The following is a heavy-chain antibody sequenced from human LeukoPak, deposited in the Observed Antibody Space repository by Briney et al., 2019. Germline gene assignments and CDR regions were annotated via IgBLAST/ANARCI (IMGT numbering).Heavy chain of an antibody. Sequence: ASVKVSCKASGFTSRTYGISWVRQAPGQGLEWMGWIDTYNGQTKYTQKVQGRVTMTTDTPTSTVYMELRSLTSDDTAVYHCARDKDFYYMDVWGKGTTVTVSS. CDR2: IDTYNGQT. J-gene: IGHJ6*03. V-gene: IGHV1-18*01. CDR3: ARDKDFYYMDV. CDR1: GFTSRTYG.